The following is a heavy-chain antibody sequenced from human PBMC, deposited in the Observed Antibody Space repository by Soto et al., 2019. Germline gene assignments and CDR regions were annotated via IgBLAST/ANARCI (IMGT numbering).Heavy chain of an antibody. D-gene: IGHD3-10*01. CDR3: ARGNALDV. CDR1: GASVSSDITS. J-gene: IGHJ3*01. CDR2: TYYRSKLFH. V-gene: IGHV6-1*01. Sequence: QGQLQQSGPGLVKPSQTLSLTCAISGASVSSDITSWNWIRQSPSRGLECLGRTYYRSKLFHDYAAFVQSRITMNPDTSKNQFSLEFNSMTPEDSAVYYCARGNALDVWGQGTVVTVSS.